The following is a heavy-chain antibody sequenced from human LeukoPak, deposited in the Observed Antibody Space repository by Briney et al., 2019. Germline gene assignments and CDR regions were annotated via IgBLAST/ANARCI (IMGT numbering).Heavy chain of an antibody. J-gene: IGHJ6*02. V-gene: IGHV5-51*01. CDR3: AREGVMPYGMDV. CDR2: IYPGDSDT. D-gene: IGHD2-2*01. Sequence: GESLSVYCRGSGYIFTNYWMGWVRQMQGKGMEWVGIIYPGDSDTIYRPSSPGQVTISADKSISTAYLQWSSLKASDTAMCYRAREGVMPYGMDVWGQGTTVTVSS. CDR1: GYIFTNYW.